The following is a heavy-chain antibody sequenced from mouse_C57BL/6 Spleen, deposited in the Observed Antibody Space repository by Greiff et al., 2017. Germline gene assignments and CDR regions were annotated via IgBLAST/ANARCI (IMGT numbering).Heavy chain of an antibody. D-gene: IGHD2-4*01. CDR1: GFTFTDYY. Sequence: EVKLMESGGGLVQPGGSLSLSCAASGFTFTDYYMSWVRQPPGKALEWLGFIRHKANGYTTEYSASVKGRLTISQNNSQSIHYLQMNALGAEDSANYCCARYQGNDYPFDDWGQGTTLTVSS. CDR3: ARYQGNDYPFDD. J-gene: IGHJ2*01. CDR2: IRHKANGYTT. V-gene: IGHV7-3*01.